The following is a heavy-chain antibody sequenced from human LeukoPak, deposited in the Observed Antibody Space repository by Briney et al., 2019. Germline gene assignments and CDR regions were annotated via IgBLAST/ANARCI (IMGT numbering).Heavy chain of an antibody. J-gene: IGHJ4*02. CDR2: ISAYNGNT. V-gene: IGHV1-18*01. CDR1: GYTFTSYG. CDR3: ARDVSWSPNYYGSGSYFDY. Sequence: ASVKVSCKASGYTFTSYGISWVRQAPGQGLEWMGWISAYNGNTNYAQTLQGRVTMTTDTPTSTAYMELRSLRSDDTAVYYCARDVSWSPNYYGSGSYFDYWGQGTLVTVSS. D-gene: IGHD3-10*01.